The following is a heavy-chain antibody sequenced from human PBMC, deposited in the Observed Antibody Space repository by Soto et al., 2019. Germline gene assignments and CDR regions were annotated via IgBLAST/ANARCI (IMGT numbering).Heavy chain of an antibody. Sequence: QVQLVESGGGLVKPGGSLRLSCAASGFTFSDYYMSWIRQAPRKGLEWVSYISSSSSYTNYADSVKGRFTISRDNAKNSLHLQMNSLRAEDTAVYYSVRDFPYSGYDFFGSYFDLWGRGTLVIVSS. V-gene: IGHV3-11*05. D-gene: IGHD5-12*01. CDR3: VRDFPYSGYDFFGSYFDL. CDR1: GFTFSDYY. J-gene: IGHJ2*01. CDR2: ISSSSSYT.